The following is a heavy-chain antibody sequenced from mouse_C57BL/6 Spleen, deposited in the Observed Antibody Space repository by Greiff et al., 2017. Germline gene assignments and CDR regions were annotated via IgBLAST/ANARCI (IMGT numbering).Heavy chain of an antibody. CDR2: IDPNSGGT. V-gene: IGHV1-72*01. CDR1: GYTFTSYW. Sequence: VQLQQPGAELVKPGASVKLSCKASGYTFTSYWMHWVKQRPGRGLEWIGRIDPNSGGTKYNEKFKSKATLTVDKPSSTAYMQLSSLTSEDSAVXYCAKGHLLLPAYAMDYWGQGASVTVSS. J-gene: IGHJ4*01. CDR3: AKGHLLLPAYAMDY. D-gene: IGHD1-1*01.